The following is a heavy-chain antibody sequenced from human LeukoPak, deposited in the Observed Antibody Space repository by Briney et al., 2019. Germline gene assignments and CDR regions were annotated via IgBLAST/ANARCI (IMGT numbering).Heavy chain of an antibody. D-gene: IGHD5-24*01. J-gene: IGHJ5*02. CDR2: IYYSGST. V-gene: IGHV4-59*01. Sequence: SETLSLTCTVSGGSISSYYWSWIRQPPGKGLEWIGYIYYSGSTNYNPSLKSRVTISVDTSKNQFSLKLSSVTAADTAVYYCARLQMAEDWFDPWGQGTLVTVSS. CDR3: ARLQMAEDWFDP. CDR1: GGSISSYY.